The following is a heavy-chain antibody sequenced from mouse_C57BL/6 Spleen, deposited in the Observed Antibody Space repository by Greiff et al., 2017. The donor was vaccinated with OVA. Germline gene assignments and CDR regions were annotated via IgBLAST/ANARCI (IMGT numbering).Heavy chain of an antibody. J-gene: IGHJ2*01. Sequence: EVQLQESGPELVKPGASVKIPCKASGYTFTDYNMDWVKQSHGKSLEWIGDINPNNGGTIYNQKFKGKATLTVDKSSSTAYMELRSLTSEDTAVYYCARSDYERTFFDYWGQGTTRTVSS. CDR1: GYTFTDYN. CDR2: INPNNGGT. CDR3: ARSDYERTFFDY. V-gene: IGHV1-18*01. D-gene: IGHD2-4*01.